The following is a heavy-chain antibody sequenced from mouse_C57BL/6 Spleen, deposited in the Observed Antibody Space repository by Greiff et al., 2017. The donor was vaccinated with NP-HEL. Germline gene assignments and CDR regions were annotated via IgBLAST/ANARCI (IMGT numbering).Heavy chain of an antibody. D-gene: IGHD1-1*01. Sequence: EVKLMESGGGLVQPGGSLKLSCAASGFTFSDYYMYWVRQTPEKRLEWVAYISNGGGSTYYPDTVKGRFTISRDNAKNTLYLQMSRLKSEDTAMYYCARQRATVVAWYFDVWGTGTTVTVSS. CDR3: ARQRATVVAWYFDV. CDR2: ISNGGGST. CDR1: GFTFSDYY. V-gene: IGHV5-12*01. J-gene: IGHJ1*03.